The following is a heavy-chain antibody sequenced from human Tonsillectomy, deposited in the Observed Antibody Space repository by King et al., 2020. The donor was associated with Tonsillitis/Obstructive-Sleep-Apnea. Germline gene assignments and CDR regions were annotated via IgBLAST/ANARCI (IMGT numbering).Heavy chain of an antibody. J-gene: IGHJ6*02. CDR2: ISYDGSNK. CDR1: GFTFSSYA. D-gene: IGHD5-18*01. Sequence: VQLVESGGGVVQPGRSLRLSCAASGFTFSSYAMHWVRQAPGKGLEWVAIISYDGSNKQYADSVKGRFTIYRDNYKNTLYLQMNSLRAEDTAVYYCARAARGYNSFVDYYYGMYVWGRGTTVSVSS. CDR3: ARAARGYNSFVDYYYGMYV. V-gene: IGHV3-30*04.